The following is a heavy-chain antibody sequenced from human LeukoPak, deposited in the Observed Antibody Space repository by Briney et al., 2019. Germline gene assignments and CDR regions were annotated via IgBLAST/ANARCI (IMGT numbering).Heavy chain of an antibody. D-gene: IGHD6-19*01. J-gene: IGHJ6*02. CDR1: GGSISSSSYY. V-gene: IGHV4-39*07. Sequence: SETLSLTCTVSGGSISSSSYYWGWIRQPPGKGLEWIGSIYYSGSTYYNPSLKRRVTMSVDTSKNQFSLKLSSVTAADTAVYYCARVGPSGYSSGWTDYYGMDVWGQGTTVTVSS. CDR3: ARVGPSGYSSGWTDYYGMDV. CDR2: IYYSGST.